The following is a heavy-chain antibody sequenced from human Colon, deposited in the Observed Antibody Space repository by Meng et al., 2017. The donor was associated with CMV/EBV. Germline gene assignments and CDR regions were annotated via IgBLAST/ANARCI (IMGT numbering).Heavy chain of an antibody. CDR1: GYNFATFG. CDR2: FSAYSGNT. V-gene: IGHV1-18*01. Sequence: ASVKVSCKASGYNFATFGFTWVRQAPGQGLEWMGWFSAYSGNTNYAHNFKGRVTMTTDPSTSTAYMELRSLTSEDTAVYYCARGGNSLDYWGHGTLVTVSS. J-gene: IGHJ4*01. D-gene: IGHD4-23*01. CDR3: ARGGNSLDY.